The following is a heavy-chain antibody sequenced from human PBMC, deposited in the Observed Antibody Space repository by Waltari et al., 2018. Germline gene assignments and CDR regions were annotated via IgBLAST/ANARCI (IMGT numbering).Heavy chain of an antibody. CDR3: AKGETSGWYRCFDY. V-gene: IGHV3-23*04. CDR2: ITGSGGTT. Sequence: EVQLVESGGDLVQPGGSLRLSCAASGFPFSSYAMSWVRQAPGKGLEWVSSITGSGGTTYYAASLKGQFTISRDNAKNTLYLQMNSLRAEDTAVYYCAKGETSGWYRCFDYWGQGALVTVSS. J-gene: IGHJ4*02. D-gene: IGHD6-19*01. CDR1: GFPFSSYA.